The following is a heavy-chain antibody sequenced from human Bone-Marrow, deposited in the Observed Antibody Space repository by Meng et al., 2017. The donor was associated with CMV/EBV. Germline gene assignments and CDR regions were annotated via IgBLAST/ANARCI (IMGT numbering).Heavy chain of an antibody. CDR3: ARETTVTWGFDY. Sequence: SETLSLTCTVSGGSISSSSYYWGWIRQPPGKGLEWIGYIYYSGSTNYNPSLKSRVTISVDTSKNQFSLKLSSVTAADTAVYYCARETTVTWGFDYWGQGTRVTVSS. D-gene: IGHD4-17*01. CDR1: GGSISSSSYY. J-gene: IGHJ4*02. V-gene: IGHV4-61*01. CDR2: IYYSGST.